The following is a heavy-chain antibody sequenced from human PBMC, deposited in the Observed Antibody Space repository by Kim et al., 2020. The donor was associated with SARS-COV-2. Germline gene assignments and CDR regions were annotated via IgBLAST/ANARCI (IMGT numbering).Heavy chain of an antibody. D-gene: IGHD2-15*01. V-gene: IGHV4-59*08. CDR1: GGSISSYY. CDR3: ASISCSGGSCYLKE. Sequence: SETLSLTCTVSGGSISSYYWSWIRQPPGKGLEWIGYIYYSGSTNYNPSLKSRVTISVDTSKNQFSLKLSSVTAADTAVYYLASISCSGGSCYLKEWGQGTLVTVSS. J-gene: IGHJ4*02. CDR2: IYYSGST.